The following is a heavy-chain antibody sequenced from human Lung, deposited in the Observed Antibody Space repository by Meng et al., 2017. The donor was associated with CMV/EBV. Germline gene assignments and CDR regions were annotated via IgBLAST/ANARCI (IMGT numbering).Heavy chain of an antibody. CDR1: GGSFSGSY. J-gene: IGHJ5*01. CDR2: IDGTGRT. Sequence: SQTLSLTXAVYGGSFSGSYWHWIRQPPGMGLEWIGEIDGTGRTKYSPSLNSRVTILLDTSKKQFSPELSSVTAADTAVYYCARLTGTVYVHWFDSWGQGTLVTVSS. CDR3: ARLTGTVYVHWFDS. D-gene: IGHD1-7*01. V-gene: IGHV4-34*01.